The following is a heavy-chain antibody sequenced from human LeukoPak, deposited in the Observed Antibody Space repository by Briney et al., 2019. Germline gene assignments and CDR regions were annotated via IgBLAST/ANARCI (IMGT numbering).Heavy chain of an antibody. J-gene: IGHJ4*02. CDR2: IRYDGSNK. Sequence: PGGSLRLSCAASGFTFSSYGMHWVRQAPGKGLEWVAFIRYDGSNKYYADSVKGRFTISRDNSKNTMYLQMNSLRAEDTAMYYCAKDRTSVEVAGRVDYFDYWGQGILVTVSS. CDR3: AKDRTSVEVAGRVDYFDY. D-gene: IGHD6-19*01. V-gene: IGHV3-30*02. CDR1: GFTFSSYG.